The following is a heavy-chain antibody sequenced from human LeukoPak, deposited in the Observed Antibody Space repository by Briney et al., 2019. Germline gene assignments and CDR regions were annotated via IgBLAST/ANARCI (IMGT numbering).Heavy chain of an antibody. J-gene: IGHJ4*02. CDR2: ISGSGDTT. CDR3: AREVGSFDC. Sequence: GGSLRLSCAASGFPFTTFALSWVRRAPGKGLEWVSSISGSGDTTYYADSVKGRFTISRDNSKYSLYLEVNSLRAEDAALYYCAREVGSFDCWGQGTLVTVSS. D-gene: IGHD3-10*01. CDR1: GFPFTTFA. V-gene: IGHV3-23*01.